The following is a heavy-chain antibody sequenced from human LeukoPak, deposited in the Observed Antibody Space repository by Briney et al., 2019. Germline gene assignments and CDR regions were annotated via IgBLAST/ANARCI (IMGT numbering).Heavy chain of an antibody. Sequence: MPSETLSLTCTVSGGSISSYYWSWIRQPPGKGLEWIGYIYYSGSTNYNPSLKSRVTISVDTSKNQFSLKLSSVTAADTAVYYCARVGYSSSWFYYYYMDVWGKGTTVTVS. D-gene: IGHD6-13*01. J-gene: IGHJ6*03. CDR3: ARVGYSSSWFYYYYMDV. CDR2: IYYSGST. CDR1: GGSISSYY. V-gene: IGHV4-59*01.